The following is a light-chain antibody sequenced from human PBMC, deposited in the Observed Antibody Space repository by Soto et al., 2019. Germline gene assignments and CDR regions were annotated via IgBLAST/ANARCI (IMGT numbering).Light chain of an antibody. V-gene: IGKV3-15*01. J-gene: IGKJ1*01. CDR2: GAS. CDR3: KQYNTWHPKMA. Sequence: PGETATLSCRASQSVSSDLAWYQQRPGQAPRLLIYGASTRATGIPARLRGSGSGTEFRLTISSLQSEDFATYYCKQYNTWHPKMACGRGTKVEIK. CDR1: QSVSSD.